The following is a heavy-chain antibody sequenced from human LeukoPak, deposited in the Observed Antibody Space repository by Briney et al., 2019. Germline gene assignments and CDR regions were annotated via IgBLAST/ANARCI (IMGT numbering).Heavy chain of an antibody. D-gene: IGHD1-26*01. CDR2: INEDGSEA. J-gene: IGHJ5*02. Sequence: GGSLRLYCAASGFTFSRFWMSWVRQAPDKGLEWVANINEDGSEAYYVDSVKGRFTISRDNPKNSVSLQMNSLRAEDTALYYCARREWLRHERTGYYAFDAWGQGTLVTVSS. V-gene: IGHV3-7*01. CDR1: GFTFSRFW. CDR3: ARREWLRHERTGYYAFDA.